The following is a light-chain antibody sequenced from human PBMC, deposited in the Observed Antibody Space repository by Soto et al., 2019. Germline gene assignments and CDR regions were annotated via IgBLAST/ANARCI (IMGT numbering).Light chain of an antibody. CDR2: QDR. J-gene: IGLJ2*01. V-gene: IGLV3-1*01. Sequence: SSELTQPPSVSVSPGQTASITCSGHKLGNKYACWYQQKPGQSPVLVIYQDRKRPSGIPERFSGSNSGNTATLTISGTQAMDEADYYCQAWDSSTVVFGGGTKLTVL. CDR1: KLGNKY. CDR3: QAWDSSTVV.